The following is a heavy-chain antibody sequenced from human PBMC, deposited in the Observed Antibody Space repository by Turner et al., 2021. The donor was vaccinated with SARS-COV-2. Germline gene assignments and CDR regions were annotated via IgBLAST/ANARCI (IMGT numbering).Heavy chain of an antibody. V-gene: IGHV3-23*01. D-gene: IGHD2-15*01. CDR2: ISDNGGNT. CDR1: GFTFRTYP. CDR3: AKGTEGAS. Sequence: EVQLLESGGDLVQPWGSLRLSCAASGFTFRTYPMNWVRKAPGKGLEWVSGISDNGGNTYYADSVKGRFTISRDNSKNTLYLQMNSLKVEDTAVYYCAKGTEGASWGQGTLVTVSS. J-gene: IGHJ4*02.